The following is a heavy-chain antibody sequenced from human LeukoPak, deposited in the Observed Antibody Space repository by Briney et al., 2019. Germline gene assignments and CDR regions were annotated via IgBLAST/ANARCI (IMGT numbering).Heavy chain of an antibody. D-gene: IGHD3-10*01. Sequence: GGSLRLSCAASGFTFSTYAMSWVRQAPGKGLEWVSAMSSSGDKTYYADSVKGRFTISRDNSKNTLYLQMNSLRPEDTAVYYCAKIGASGSYFDFWGQGTLVTVSS. CDR2: MSSSGDKT. CDR1: GFTFSTYA. CDR3: AKIGASGSYFDF. J-gene: IGHJ4*02. V-gene: IGHV3-23*01.